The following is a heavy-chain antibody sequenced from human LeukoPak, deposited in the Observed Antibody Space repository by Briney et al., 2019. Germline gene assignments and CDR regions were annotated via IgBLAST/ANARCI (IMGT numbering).Heavy chain of an antibody. J-gene: IGHJ2*01. CDR1: GFNFNDCA. CDR3: AKASADWYFDL. D-gene: IGHD2-2*01. CDR2: ISWNSGTV. Sequence: PGRSLRLSCAASGFNFNDCAMHWVRQAPGKGLEWVSGISWNSGTVAYADSVKGRFTISRDNSKKSLYLQMNSLRAEDMALYYCAKASADWYFDLWGRGTLVTVSS. V-gene: IGHV3-9*03.